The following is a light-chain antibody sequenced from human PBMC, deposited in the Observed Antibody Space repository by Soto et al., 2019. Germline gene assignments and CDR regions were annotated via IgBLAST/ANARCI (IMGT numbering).Light chain of an antibody. V-gene: IGKV1-39*01. CDR2: TAS. CDR3: QQSFSSPLT. J-gene: IGKJ4*01. CDR1: QNIKKS. Sequence: DIQMTQSPSALSAAVGDRVTITCRASQNIKKSLNWYRQKPGKAPDLLIYTASSLQVGFPSRFSGSGSGTDFTLTITSLQPEDSATYYCQQSFSSPLTFGGGTKVEIK.